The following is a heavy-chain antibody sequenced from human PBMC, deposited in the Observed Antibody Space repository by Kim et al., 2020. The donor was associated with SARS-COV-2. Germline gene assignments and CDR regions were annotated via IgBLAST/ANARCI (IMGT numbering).Heavy chain of an antibody. CDR2: IYSRGDA. CDR1: GFTVGNNY. V-gene: IGHV3-66*01. CDR3: THFTSNDYWDQCT. J-gene: IGHJ1*01. D-gene: IGHD4-17*01. Sequence: GGSLRLSCEASGFTVGNNYMSWVRQAPGKGLEWVAGIYSRGDARYRDSVKRGFTISRDSTDDTLFLQMNSMRVVDTAVYFCTHFTSNDYWDQCTRG.